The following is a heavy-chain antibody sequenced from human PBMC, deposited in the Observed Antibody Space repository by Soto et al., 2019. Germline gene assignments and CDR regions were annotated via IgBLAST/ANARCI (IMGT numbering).Heavy chain of an antibody. Sequence: QVQLQESGPGLVKPSETLSLTCTVSGGSITRGGYYWSWIRQHPGKGLEWIGYIYNSGTTYYNPSXKXXVTISVDTSKNQFSLTLTSVTAADSAVYYCARDPAPWGQGTLVTVSA. CDR2: IYNSGTT. J-gene: IGHJ5*02. CDR3: ARDPAP. CDR1: GGSITRGGYY. V-gene: IGHV4-31*01.